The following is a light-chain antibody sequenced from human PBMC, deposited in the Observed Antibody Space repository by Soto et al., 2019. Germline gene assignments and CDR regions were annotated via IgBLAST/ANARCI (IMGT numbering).Light chain of an antibody. J-gene: IGKJ1*01. CDR2: DAS. CDR3: QQRSNWSPWT. V-gene: IGKV3-11*01. Sequence: IVLAQSPSTLSVSIGERATLSCRSRQSVTSYLACYQQKPGQAPRLLIYDASYRATGSPARCSGSGCGTDFTLTTSSRVPEDFAVYYCQQRSNWSPWTFGQGTKVDIK. CDR1: QSVTSY.